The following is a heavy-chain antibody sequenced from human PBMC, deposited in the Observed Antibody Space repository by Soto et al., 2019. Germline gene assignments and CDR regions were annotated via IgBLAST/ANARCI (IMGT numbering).Heavy chain of an antibody. CDR1: GFTFSSYS. J-gene: IGHJ6*03. D-gene: IGHD3-10*01. CDR2: ISSSSYI. Sequence: GGSLRLSCAASGFTFSSYSMNWVRQAPGKGLEWVSSISSSSYIYYADSVKGRFTISRDNAKNSLYLQMNSLRAEDTAVYYCARVEVYYGSGSYSVSDYYYYYYMDVWGKGTTVTVSS. CDR3: ARVEVYYGSGSYSVSDYYYYYYMDV. V-gene: IGHV3-21*01.